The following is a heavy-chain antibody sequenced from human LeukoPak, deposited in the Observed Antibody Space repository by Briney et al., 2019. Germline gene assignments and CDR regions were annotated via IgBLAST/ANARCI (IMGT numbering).Heavy chain of an antibody. Sequence: GRSLRLSCAASGFTFSDYAMTWVRQAPGKGLEWVSGISASGGSTYYADSVKGRFTISRENSKNTLYLQMNSLRAEDTAVYFCANRGVGYYYMDVWGKGTTVTVPS. D-gene: IGHD2-15*01. J-gene: IGHJ6*03. CDR3: ANRGVGYYYMDV. CDR1: GFTFSDYA. CDR2: ISASGGST. V-gene: IGHV3-23*01.